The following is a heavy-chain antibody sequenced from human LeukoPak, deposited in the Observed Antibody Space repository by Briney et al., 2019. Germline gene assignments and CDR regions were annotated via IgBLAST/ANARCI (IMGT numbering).Heavy chain of an antibody. D-gene: IGHD3-10*01. Sequence: GGSLRLSCAASGFTFSSYGMHWVRQAPGKGLERVAVISYDGSNKYYADSVKGRFTISRDNSKNTLYLQMNSLRAEDTAVYYCAKDAALKYYYGSGKSYFDYWGQGTLVTVSS. J-gene: IGHJ4*02. CDR3: AKDAALKYYYGSGKSYFDY. CDR1: GFTFSSYG. V-gene: IGHV3-30*18. CDR2: ISYDGSNK.